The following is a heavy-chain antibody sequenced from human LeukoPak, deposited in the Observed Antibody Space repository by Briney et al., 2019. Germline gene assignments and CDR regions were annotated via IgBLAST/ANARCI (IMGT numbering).Heavy chain of an antibody. D-gene: IGHD6-13*01. J-gene: IGHJ3*02. Sequence: ASVKVSCKASGYTFTSYGISWVRQAPGQGREWMGWISAYNGNTNYAQKLQGRVTMTTDTSTSAAYMELRSLRSDDTAVYYCARIIAAAGSGGAFDIWGQGTMVTVSS. CDR1: GYTFTSYG. CDR3: ARIIAAAGSGGAFDI. V-gene: IGHV1-18*01. CDR2: ISAYNGNT.